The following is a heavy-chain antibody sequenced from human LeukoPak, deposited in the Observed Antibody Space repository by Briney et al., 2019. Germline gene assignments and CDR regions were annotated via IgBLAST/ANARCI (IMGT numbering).Heavy chain of an antibody. CDR3: ARALDGYRYAFDF. V-gene: IGHV4-59*01. CDR2: IYYSGST. J-gene: IGHJ3*01. Sequence: SETLSLTCTVSGDSISSYYWSWIRQPPRKRLEWIGYIYYSGSTYYNPSLKSRVTISVDTSKNQFSLKLSSVTAADTAVYYCARALDGYRYAFDFWGQGTMVTVSS. D-gene: IGHD5-24*01. CDR1: GDSISSYY.